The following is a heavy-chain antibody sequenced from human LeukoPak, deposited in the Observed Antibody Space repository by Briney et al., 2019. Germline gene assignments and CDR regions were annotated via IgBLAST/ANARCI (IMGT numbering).Heavy chain of an antibody. D-gene: IGHD3-10*01. CDR1: GFTFSSYG. V-gene: IGHV3-53*01. CDR3: ATYRTSYGSEGPFDY. Sequence: PGGSLRLSCAASGFTFSSYGMHWVRQAPGKGLEWVSVIYSGGSTYYADSVKGRFTISRDNSKNTLYLQMNSLRAEDTAVYYCATYRTSYGSEGPFDYWGQGTLVTVSS. CDR2: IYSGGST. J-gene: IGHJ4*02.